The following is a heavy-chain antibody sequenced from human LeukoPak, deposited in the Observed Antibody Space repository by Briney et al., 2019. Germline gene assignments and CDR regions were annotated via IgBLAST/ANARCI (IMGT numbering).Heavy chain of an antibody. CDR2: THYTGET. CDR3: GRNLGSGSDH. CDR1: GDSTSGPY. D-gene: IGHD3-10*01. V-gene: IGHV4-59*11. J-gene: IGHJ4*02. Sequence: SETLSLTCNVSGDSTSGPYWNWVRQPQGGGLEWIGYTHYTGETNYTPSLKRRLTMSVDTSNNQVYLRLSSVTAADTAVYYCGRNLGSGSDHWGQGTLVTVSS.